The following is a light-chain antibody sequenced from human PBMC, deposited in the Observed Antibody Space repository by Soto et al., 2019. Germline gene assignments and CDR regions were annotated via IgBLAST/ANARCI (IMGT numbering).Light chain of an antibody. J-gene: IGKJ1*01. CDR1: QILLHSNGNNY. V-gene: IGKV2-28*01. CDR3: MQALQTPWT. Sequence: DIVMTQSPLSLPVTPGEPASISCRSSQILLHSNGNNYLDWYLQKPGQSPQLLIYLGSNRASGVPDRFSGSGSGTDFTLKISRVEAEDVGVYYCMQALQTPWTFGQGTKVEIK. CDR2: LGS.